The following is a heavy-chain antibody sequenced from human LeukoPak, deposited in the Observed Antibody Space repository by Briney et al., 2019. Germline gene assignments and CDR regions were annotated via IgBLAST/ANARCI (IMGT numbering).Heavy chain of an antibody. CDR2: INPNSGGT. J-gene: IGHJ4*02. CDR1: GYTFTGYY. D-gene: IGHD5-12*01. V-gene: IGHV1-2*02. CDR3: AHSSGYSGYGADFDY. Sequence: ASVKVSCKASGYTFTGYYMHWVRQAPGQGLEWMGWINPNSGGTNYAQKFQGRVTMTRDTSISTAYMELSRLRSDDTAVYYCAHSSGYSGYGADFDYWGQGTLVTVSS.